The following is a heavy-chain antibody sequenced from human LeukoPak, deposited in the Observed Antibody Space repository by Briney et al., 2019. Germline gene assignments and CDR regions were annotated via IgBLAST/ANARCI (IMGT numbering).Heavy chain of an antibody. CDR1: GFTLNIYA. CDR2: ITSREGTT. V-gene: IGHV3-23*01. CDR3: VRDRPNYYDSSGHSYRRDGDY. Sequence: GGSLRLSCAASGFTLNIYATSWVPQTPGKGLEWVSSITSREGTTYYTDSVKGRFTTSRDNSENTLYLQMNSLRAEDTAIYYCVRDRPNYYDSSGHSYRRDGDYWGQRTLVTVSS. J-gene: IGHJ4*02. D-gene: IGHD3-22*01.